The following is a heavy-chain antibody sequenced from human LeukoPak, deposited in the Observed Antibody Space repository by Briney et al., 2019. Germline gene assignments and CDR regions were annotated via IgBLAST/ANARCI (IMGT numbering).Heavy chain of an antibody. CDR2: INHSGST. V-gene: IGHV4-34*01. CDR1: GGSFSGYY. CDR3: ARGDGYYYDSSGYPFDY. Sequence: SETLSLTCAVYGGSFSGYYWSWIRQPPGKGLEWIGEINHSGSTNYNPSLKSRVTISVDTSKNQFSLKLSSVTAADTAVYYCARGDGYYYDSSGYPFDYWGQGTLVTVSS. D-gene: IGHD3-22*01. J-gene: IGHJ4*02.